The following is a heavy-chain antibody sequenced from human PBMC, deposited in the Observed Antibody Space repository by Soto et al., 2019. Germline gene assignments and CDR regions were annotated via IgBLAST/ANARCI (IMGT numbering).Heavy chain of an antibody. J-gene: IGHJ6*02. D-gene: IGHD3-3*01. CDR3: AKDLGMDYDFWSGYYYYYGMDV. V-gene: IGHV3-23*01. CDR2: ISGSGGST. CDR1: GFTVISYG. Sequence: AGSVRHSCAAAGFTVISYGMSWVRQSRGKGLEWVAAISGSGGSTYYADSVKGRFTISRDNSKNTLYLQMNSLRAEDTAVYYCAKDLGMDYDFWSGYYYYYGMDVWGQGTTVTVSS.